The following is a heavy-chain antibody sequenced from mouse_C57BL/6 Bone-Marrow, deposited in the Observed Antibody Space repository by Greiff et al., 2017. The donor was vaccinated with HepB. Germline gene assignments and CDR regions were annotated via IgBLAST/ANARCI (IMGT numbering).Heavy chain of an antibody. CDR3: AISYYALDY. J-gene: IGHJ2*01. CDR2: IYPGDGDT. D-gene: IGHD1-1*02. CDR1: GYAFSSSW. V-gene: IGHV1-82*01. Sequence: VQLQQSGAELVKPGASVKISCKASGYAFSSSWMNWVKQRPGKGLEWIGRIYPGDGDTNYNGNFKGKATLTADKSSSPAYMQLSSLTSEDSAVYFCAISYYALDYWGQGTTLTVSS.